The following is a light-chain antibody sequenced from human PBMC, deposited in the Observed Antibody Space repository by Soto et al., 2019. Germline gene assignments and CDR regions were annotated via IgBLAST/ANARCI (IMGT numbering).Light chain of an antibody. CDR2: GVT. CDR3: SSYTTAFFYV. CDR1: SSDIGAFNY. Sequence: QSVLTQPASGSGSPGQSITISCTGSSSDIGAFNYVACYQQHPGKAPKLIIHGVTNRPSGVSSRFSGSKSDYTASLTISGLQAEDEADYYCSSYTTAFFYVFGTGTKVTVL. V-gene: IGLV2-14*01. J-gene: IGLJ1*01.